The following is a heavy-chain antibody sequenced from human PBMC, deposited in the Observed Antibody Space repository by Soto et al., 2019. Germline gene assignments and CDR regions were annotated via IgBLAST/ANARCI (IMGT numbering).Heavy chain of an antibody. CDR1: GGSISSRSYY. V-gene: IGHV4-39*01. D-gene: IGHD2-15*01. CDR2: IYYSGST. J-gene: IGHJ4*02. Sequence: SETLSLTCTVSGGSISSRSYYWGWFRQPPGKGLEWIGSIYYSGSTYYNPSLKSRVTISVDTSKNQFSLKLSSVTAADTAVYYCARHTPAISISDHWGQGTLVTVS. CDR3: ARHTPAISISDH.